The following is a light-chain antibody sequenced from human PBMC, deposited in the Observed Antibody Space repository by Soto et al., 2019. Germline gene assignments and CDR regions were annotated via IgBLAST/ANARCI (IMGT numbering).Light chain of an antibody. CDR3: CSYAGSHTYV. V-gene: IGLV2-23*01. J-gene: IGLJ1*01. Sequence: QSVLTQPASVSGSPGQSITISCTGTSSDIGGYNLVSWYQHHPGKAPKLMIYEGTKRPSGVSNRFSGSKSGITASLTISGLQAEDEADYYCCSYAGSHTYVFGTGTKVTVL. CDR1: SSDIGGYNL. CDR2: EGT.